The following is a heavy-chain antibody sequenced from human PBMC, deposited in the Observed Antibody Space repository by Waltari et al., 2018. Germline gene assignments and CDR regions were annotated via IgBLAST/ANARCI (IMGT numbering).Heavy chain of an antibody. Sequence: EVPLVQSGAEVKKPGESLKISCKASGSHITSSWVGWVRQRPGKGLEWMGIIYPGDSDTRYSPSFQGQVTISADKSISTAYLQWSSLKASDTAMYYCARQGYQWGIIWGQGTMVTVSS. D-gene: IGHD3-16*01. CDR1: GSHITSSW. V-gene: IGHV5-51*01. J-gene: IGHJ3*02. CDR2: IYPGDSDT. CDR3: ARQGYQWGII.